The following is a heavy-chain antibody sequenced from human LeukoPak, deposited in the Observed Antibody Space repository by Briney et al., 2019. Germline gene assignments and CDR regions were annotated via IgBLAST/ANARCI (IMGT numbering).Heavy chain of an antibody. Sequence: RASVKVSCKTSGGTFSIYSVSWVRQASGQGLEWMGGIIPKFGSANYAQRFQGRVTITTDEATTTVYMELSSLRSDDTAVYYCARDNFATSGVKYFQHWGQGTLVTVSS. CDR3: ARDNFATSGVKYFQH. D-gene: IGHD3-9*01. CDR1: GGTFSIYS. CDR2: IIPKFGSA. V-gene: IGHV1-69*05. J-gene: IGHJ1*01.